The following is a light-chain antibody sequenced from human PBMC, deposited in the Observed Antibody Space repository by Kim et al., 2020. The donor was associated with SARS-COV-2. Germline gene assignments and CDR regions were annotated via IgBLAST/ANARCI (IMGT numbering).Light chain of an antibody. CDR2: KDT. V-gene: IGLV3-27*01. J-gene: IGLJ1*01. Sequence: SPGQTARITCSGHVLAKKFARWFQQKPGQAPVLVISKDTERPSGIAERFSGSSSGTTVTLTINGAQVEDEADYYCYSATDNDTYVFGPGTKVTVL. CDR1: VLAKKF. CDR3: YSATDNDTYV.